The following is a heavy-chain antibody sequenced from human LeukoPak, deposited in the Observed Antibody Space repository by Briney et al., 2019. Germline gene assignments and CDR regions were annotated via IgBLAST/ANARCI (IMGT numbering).Heavy chain of an antibody. V-gene: IGHV1-46*01. D-gene: IGHD2-21*01. CDR3: VRSGMWFSTND. CDR1: GYTVTNYY. J-gene: IGHJ4*02. Sequence: GASVKVSCKASGYTVTNYYMHWVRQAPGQGLEWMGMINPSISSRTYAQKFQGRVTVTSDTSTSTVYMEVSSLRSEDTAIYYCVRSGMWFSTNDWGQGTLVTVSS. CDR2: INPSISSR.